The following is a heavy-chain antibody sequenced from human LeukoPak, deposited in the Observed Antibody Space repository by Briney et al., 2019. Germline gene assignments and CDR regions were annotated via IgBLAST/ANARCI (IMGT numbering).Heavy chain of an antibody. CDR1: GYTFNTSD. Sequence: ASLKVSCKASGYTFNTSDISWVRLAPGQRLEGVGWMSPKTGNAGYAQKFQGRVIITSNTSISTAYMELSGLRSEDTAVYFCARVRHYSSGWYDYYYMDVWGKGTTVTVSS. J-gene: IGHJ6*03. D-gene: IGHD6-19*01. CDR3: ARVRHYSSGWYDYYYMDV. V-gene: IGHV1-8*03. CDR2: MSPKTGNA.